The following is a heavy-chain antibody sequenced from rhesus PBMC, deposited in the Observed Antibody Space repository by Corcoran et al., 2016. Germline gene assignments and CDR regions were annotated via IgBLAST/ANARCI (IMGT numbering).Heavy chain of an antibody. D-gene: IGHD5-42*01. Sequence: EVQLVESGGGLAMPGGSLRLSCAASGITFSDYYMDWVRQAPGKGLEWVSRISNGGGSTWYADSVKGRFTISRENAKNTLYFQMNSLRAEDTAVYYCAREGVQWVFDYWGQGVLVTVSS. CDR3: AREGVQWVFDY. J-gene: IGHJ4*01. CDR1: GITFSDYY. V-gene: IGHV3-178*01. CDR2: ISNGGGST.